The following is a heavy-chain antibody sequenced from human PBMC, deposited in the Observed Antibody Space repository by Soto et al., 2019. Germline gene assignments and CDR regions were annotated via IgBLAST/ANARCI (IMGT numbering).Heavy chain of an antibody. J-gene: IGHJ3*02. Sequence: GGSLRLSCAASGFTFSSYSMNWVRQAPGKGLEWVSSISSSSSYIYYADSVKGRFTISRDNAKNSLYLQMNSLRPDDTALYYCGKDTNGDYVGAFDICGQGTMVTVSS. D-gene: IGHD4-17*01. CDR3: GKDTNGDYVGAFDI. CDR2: ISSSSSYI. V-gene: IGHV3-21*04. CDR1: GFTFSSYS.